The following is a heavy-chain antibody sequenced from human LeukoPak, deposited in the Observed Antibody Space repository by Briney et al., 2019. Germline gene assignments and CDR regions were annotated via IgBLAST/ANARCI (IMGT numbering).Heavy chain of an antibody. D-gene: IGHD5-18*01. V-gene: IGHV4-31*03. Sequence: SETLSLTCTVSGVSISSGDYYWSWIRQHPGKGLEWIGFMSYSGSTYYNPSLKSRLTISLDTSKNQFSLRLSSVTAADTAVYYCARGVGSGYSYGYPYYWGQGSLVTVSS. CDR1: GVSISSGDYY. CDR3: ARGVGSGYSYGYPYY. CDR2: MSYSGST. J-gene: IGHJ4*02.